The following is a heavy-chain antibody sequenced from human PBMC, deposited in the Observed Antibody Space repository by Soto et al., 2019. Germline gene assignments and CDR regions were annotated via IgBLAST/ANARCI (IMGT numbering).Heavy chain of an antibody. CDR3: ARVESFKWGYYYYYMDV. CDR2: ISAYNGNT. J-gene: IGHJ6*03. D-gene: IGHD1-1*01. Sequence: ASVKVSCKASGYTFTSYGISWVRQAPGQGLEWMGWISAYNGNTNYAQKLQGRVTMTTDTSTSTAYMELRRLRSDDTAVYYCARVESFKWGYYYYYMDVWGKGTTVTVSS. V-gene: IGHV1-18*01. CDR1: GYTFTSYG.